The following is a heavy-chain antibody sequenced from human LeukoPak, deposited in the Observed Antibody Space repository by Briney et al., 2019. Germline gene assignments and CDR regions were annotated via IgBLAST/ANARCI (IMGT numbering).Heavy chain of an antibody. CDR3: ARVPGYSSDKRTLNWFDP. CDR1: GYTFTGYY. CDR2: INPNSGDT. V-gene: IGHV1-2*02. D-gene: IGHD6-19*01. Sequence: ASVKVSCKASGYTFTGYYMHWVRQAPGQGLEWMGWINPNSGDTNSAQRFQGGVTMTRDTSLSTAYMELSRLTSDDTAVYYCARVPGYSSDKRTLNWFDPRGQGTLVTVSS. J-gene: IGHJ5*02.